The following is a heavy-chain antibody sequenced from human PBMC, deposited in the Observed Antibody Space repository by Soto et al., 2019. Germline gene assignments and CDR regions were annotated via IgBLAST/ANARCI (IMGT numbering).Heavy chain of an antibody. Sequence: GASVKVSCKTSGYTFSNYGINWVRQAPGQGLEWMGWISAYNGNTNFAQKLQGRVSLTTDTSSTTAYMELRSLTSDDTAVYYCARDLVPGYTGYSYYWGQGTLVTVSS. CDR2: ISAYNGNT. CDR1: GYTFSNYG. CDR3: ARDLVPGYTGYSYY. J-gene: IGHJ4*02. D-gene: IGHD5-12*01. V-gene: IGHV1-18*01.